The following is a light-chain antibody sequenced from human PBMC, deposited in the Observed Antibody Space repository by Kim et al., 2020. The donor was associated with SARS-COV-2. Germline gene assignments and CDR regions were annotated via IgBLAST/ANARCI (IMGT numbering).Light chain of an antibody. Sequence: DIQMTQSPSSLSASVRDRVTITCQASQDINKFLNWYQQKPGKAPKLLIYDASNLETGVPSRFSGSGSGTDFALTISSLQPEDVGTYYCQQYDYPPLTFVGGTKVEIK. CDR2: DAS. J-gene: IGKJ4*01. V-gene: IGKV1-33*01. CDR1: QDINKF. CDR3: QQYDYPPLT.